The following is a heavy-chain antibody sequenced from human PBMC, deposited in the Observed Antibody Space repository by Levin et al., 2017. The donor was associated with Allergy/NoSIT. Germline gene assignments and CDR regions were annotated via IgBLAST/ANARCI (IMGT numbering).Heavy chain of an antibody. CDR1: GGSISSSSYY. CDR2: IYYSGST. CDR3: ARQTYNGGIFDY. J-gene: IGHJ4*02. D-gene: IGHD7-27*01. V-gene: IGHV4-39*01. Sequence: PSETLSLTCTVSGGSISSSSYYWGWIRQPPGKGLEWIGSIYYSGSTYYNPSLKSRVTISVDTSKNQFSLKLSSVTAADTAVYYCARQTYNGGIFDYWGQGTLVTVSS.